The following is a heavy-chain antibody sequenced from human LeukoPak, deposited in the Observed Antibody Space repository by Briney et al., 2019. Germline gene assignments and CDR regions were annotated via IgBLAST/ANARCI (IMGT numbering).Heavy chain of an antibody. CDR3: ASGVAMTTVDY. J-gene: IGHJ4*02. V-gene: IGHV3-30-3*01. CDR2: ISYDGSNK. Sequence: GGSLRLSCAASGFTFSSYAMHWVRQAPGKGLEWVAVISYDGSNKYYADSVKGRFTISRDNSKNTLYLQMNSLRAEDTAVYYCASGVAMTTVDYWGQGTLVTVSS. CDR1: GFTFSSYA. D-gene: IGHD4-11*01.